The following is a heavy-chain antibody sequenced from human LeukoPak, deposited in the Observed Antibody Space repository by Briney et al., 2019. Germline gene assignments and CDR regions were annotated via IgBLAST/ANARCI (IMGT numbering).Heavy chain of an antibody. V-gene: IGHV4-61*02. CDR1: GGSISSGDYY. Sequence: SETLSLTCTVSGGSISSGDYYWSYIRQPAGKGLEYIGRIYRSGSTNYNPSLKSRVTISVDTSQNQFSLTLSSVTAADTAVYYCAREKDSSGRTIDYWGQGTLVTVSS. CDR2: IYRSGST. J-gene: IGHJ4*02. CDR3: AREKDSSGRTIDY. D-gene: IGHD6-19*01.